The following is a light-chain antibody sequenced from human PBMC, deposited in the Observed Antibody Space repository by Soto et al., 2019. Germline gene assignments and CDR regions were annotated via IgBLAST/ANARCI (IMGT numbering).Light chain of an antibody. V-gene: IGLV1-44*01. Sequence: QPVLTQPPSASGTPGQRVTISCSRRSSNIGSNTVNWYQQLPGTAPKLLIYSNNQRPSGAPDRFSGSKSGTSASLAISGLQSEDEADYYCAAWDDSLNVVFGGGTKVTVL. J-gene: IGLJ2*01. CDR1: SSNIGSNT. CDR3: AAWDDSLNVV. CDR2: SNN.